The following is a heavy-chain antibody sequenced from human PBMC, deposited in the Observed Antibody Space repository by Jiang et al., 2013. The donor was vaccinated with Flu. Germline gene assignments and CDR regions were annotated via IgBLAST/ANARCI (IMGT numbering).Heavy chain of an antibody. V-gene: IGHV3-30-3*01. CDR3: ARACTSCYQTHFGGSVPFDY. CDR1: GFTFSSYA. J-gene: IGHJ4*02. CDR2: ISYDGSNK. D-gene: IGHD2-2*01. Sequence: QLVESGGGVVQPGRSLRLSCAASGFTFSSYAMHWVRQAPGKGLEWVAVISYDGSNKYYADSVKGRFTISRDNSKNTLYLQMNSLRAEDTAVYYCARACTSCYQTHFGGSVPFDYWGQGTLVTVSS.